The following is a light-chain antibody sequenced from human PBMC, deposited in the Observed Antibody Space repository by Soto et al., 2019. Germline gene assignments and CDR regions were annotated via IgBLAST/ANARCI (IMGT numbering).Light chain of an antibody. CDR1: QSVSSN. Sequence: EIVMTQSPATLSVSPGGSATLSCRASQSVSSNLAWYQQKPGQAPRLLIYGASTRATGIPARFSGSGSGTEFTLTISRLEPEDFAVYYCQQYGSTPVTFGQGTKVDIK. J-gene: IGKJ1*01. CDR3: QQYGSTPVT. CDR2: GAS. V-gene: IGKV3-15*01.